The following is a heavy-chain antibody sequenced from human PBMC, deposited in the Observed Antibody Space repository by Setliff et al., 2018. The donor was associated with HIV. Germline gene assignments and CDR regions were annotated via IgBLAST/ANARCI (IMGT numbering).Heavy chain of an antibody. V-gene: IGHV1-2*02. CDR3: ARDDNYNFQNGYRAGAFDL. Sequence: ASVKVSCKSSGYTFTDYFIHWVRQAPGQGLEWMGWISPDNGNTRISQRFRGSVTMTRDTSTSTAYMELRSLRSDDTAMYYCARDDNYNFQNGYRAGAFDLWGQGTMVTVSS. J-gene: IGHJ3*01. CDR2: ISPDNGNT. D-gene: IGHD3-3*01. CDR1: GYTFTDYF.